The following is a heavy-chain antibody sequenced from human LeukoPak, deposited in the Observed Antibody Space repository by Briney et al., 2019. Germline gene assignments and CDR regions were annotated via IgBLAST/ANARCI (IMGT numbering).Heavy chain of an antibody. CDR3: ARSYSSSWYKGFDY. Sequence: SETLSLTCAVYGGSFSGYYLSWIRQPPGKGLEWIGEINHSGSTNYNPSLKSRVTISVDTSKNQFSLKLSSVTAADTAVYYCARSYSSSWYKGFDYWGQGTLVTVSS. CDR1: GGSFSGYY. V-gene: IGHV4-34*01. J-gene: IGHJ4*02. D-gene: IGHD6-13*01. CDR2: INHSGST.